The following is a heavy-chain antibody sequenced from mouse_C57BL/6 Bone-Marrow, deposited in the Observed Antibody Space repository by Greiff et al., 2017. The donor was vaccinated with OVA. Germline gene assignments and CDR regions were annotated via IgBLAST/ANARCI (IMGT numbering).Heavy chain of an antibody. CDR3: ARSYGSIPYWYFDV. CDR1: GFTFTDYY. J-gene: IGHJ1*03. CDR2: IRNKANGYTT. V-gene: IGHV7-3*01. Sequence: EVKLVESGGGLVQPGGSLSLSCAASGFTFTDYYMSWVRQPPGKALEWLGFIRNKANGYTTEYSASVKGRFTISRDNSQSILYLQMNALRAEDSATYYCARSYGSIPYWYFDVWGTGTTVTVSS. D-gene: IGHD1-1*01.